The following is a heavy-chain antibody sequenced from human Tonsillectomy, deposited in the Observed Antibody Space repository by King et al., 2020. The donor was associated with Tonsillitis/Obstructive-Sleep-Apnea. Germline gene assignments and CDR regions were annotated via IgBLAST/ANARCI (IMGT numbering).Heavy chain of an antibody. CDR3: ASCSSSSGYYYYMDV. D-gene: IGHD6-6*01. V-gene: IGHV3-33*01. Sequence: VQLVESGGGVVQPGRSLRLSCAAPGFTFSSYGMHGVPPAPGTGLGWVAVIWYDGSNKYKADSVKGRFTISRDNSKKTLYLQMNSLRAADTPVYYCASCSSSSGYYYYMDVWGKGTTVTVSS. CDR2: IWYDGSNK. J-gene: IGHJ6*03. CDR1: GFTFSSYG.